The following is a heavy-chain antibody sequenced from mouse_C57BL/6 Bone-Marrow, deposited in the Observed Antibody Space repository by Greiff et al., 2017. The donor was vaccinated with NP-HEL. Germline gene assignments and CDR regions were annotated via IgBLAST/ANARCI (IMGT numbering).Heavy chain of an antibody. J-gene: IGHJ4*01. CDR3: ARSGYYGSSDYYAMDY. Sequence: LKQPGTELVKPGASVKLSCKASGYTFTSYWMHWVKQRPGQGLEWIGNINPSNGVTNYNEKFKSKATLTVDKSSSTAYMQLSSLTSEDSAVYYCARSGYYGSSDYYAMDYWGQGTSVTVSS. D-gene: IGHD1-1*01. V-gene: IGHV1-53*01. CDR1: GYTFTSYW. CDR2: INPSNGVT.